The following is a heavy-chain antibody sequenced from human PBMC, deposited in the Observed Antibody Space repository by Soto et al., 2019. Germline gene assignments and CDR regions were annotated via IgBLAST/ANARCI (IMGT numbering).Heavy chain of an antibody. J-gene: IGHJ3*02. CDR3: ARDRRGAFDI. CDR1: GFTFSSYA. D-gene: IGHD3-10*01. CDR2: ISSNGGST. Sequence: GGSLRLSCAASGFTFSSYAMHWVRQAPGKGLEYVSAISSNGGSTYYANSVKGRFTISRDNSKNTLYLQMGSLRAEDMAVYYCARDRRGAFDIWGQGTMVTVSS. V-gene: IGHV3-64*01.